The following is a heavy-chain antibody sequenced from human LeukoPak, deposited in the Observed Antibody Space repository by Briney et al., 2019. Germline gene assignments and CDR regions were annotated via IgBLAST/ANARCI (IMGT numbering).Heavy chain of an antibody. D-gene: IGHD4-17*01. CDR1: GGSISSSSYY. J-gene: IGHJ4*02. CDR2: IYYSGSA. CDR3: ARLDYGISKIDY. Sequence: SETLSLTCTVSGGSISSSSYYWGWIRQPPGKGLEWIGSIYYSGSAYYNPSLKSRVTISVDTSKNQFSLKLSSVTAADTAVYYCARLDYGISKIDYWGQGTLVTASS. V-gene: IGHV4-39*01.